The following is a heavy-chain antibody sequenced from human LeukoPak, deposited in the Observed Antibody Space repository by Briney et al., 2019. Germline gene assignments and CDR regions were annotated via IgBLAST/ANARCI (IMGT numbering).Heavy chain of an antibody. CDR3: ARGFSSSWYYFDH. D-gene: IGHD6-13*01. CDR2: ISSSSSYI. V-gene: IGHV3-21*01. CDR1: GFTFSSYS. Sequence: GGSLRLSCAASGFTFSSYSMNWVRQAPGKGLEWVSSISSSSSYIYYADSVKGRFTISRDNAKNSLYLQMNSLRAEDTAVYYCARGFSSSWYYFDHWGQGTLVTGSS. J-gene: IGHJ4*01.